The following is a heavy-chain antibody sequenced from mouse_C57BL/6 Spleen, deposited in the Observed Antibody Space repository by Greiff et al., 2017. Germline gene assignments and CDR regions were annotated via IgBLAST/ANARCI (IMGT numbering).Heavy chain of an antibody. Sequence: QVQLQQPGAELVKPGASVKLSCKASGYTFTSYWMQWVNQRPGQGLEWIGEIDPSDSYTNYNHKFKGKATLTVDTSSSTAYMQLSSLTSEDSAVYYCARFYYGLDYWGQGTTLTVSS. CDR3: ARFYYGLDY. J-gene: IGHJ2*01. CDR2: IDPSDSYT. CDR1: GYTFTSYW. D-gene: IGHD1-1*01. V-gene: IGHV1-50*01.